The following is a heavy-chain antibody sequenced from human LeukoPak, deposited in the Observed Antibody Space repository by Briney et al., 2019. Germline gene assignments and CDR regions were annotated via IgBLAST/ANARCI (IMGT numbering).Heavy chain of an antibody. V-gene: IGHV3-30*03. CDR3: TTPYSGSYYSLKLVGYY. CDR2: ISYDGSNK. Sequence: PGRSLRLSCAASGFTFSSYGMHWVRQAPGKGLEWVAVISYDGSNKYYADSVKGRFTISRDNSKNTLYLQMNSLKTEDTAVYYCTTPYSGSYYSLKLVGYYWGQGTLVTVSS. D-gene: IGHD1-26*01. J-gene: IGHJ4*02. CDR1: GFTFSSYG.